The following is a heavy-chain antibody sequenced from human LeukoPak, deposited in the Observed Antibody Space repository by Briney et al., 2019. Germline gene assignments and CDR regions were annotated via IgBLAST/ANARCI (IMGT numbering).Heavy chain of an antibody. CDR3: ARGSGRDGYNTDAFDI. J-gene: IGHJ3*02. Sequence: GASVKVSCKASGYTFTSYGVSWVRQAPGQGLEWMGWISAYNGNTNYAQKLQGRVTMTTDTSTSTAYMELRSLRSDDTAVYYCARGSGRDGYNTDAFDIWGQGTMVTVSS. CDR1: GYTFTSYG. D-gene: IGHD5-24*01. CDR2: ISAYNGNT. V-gene: IGHV1-18*01.